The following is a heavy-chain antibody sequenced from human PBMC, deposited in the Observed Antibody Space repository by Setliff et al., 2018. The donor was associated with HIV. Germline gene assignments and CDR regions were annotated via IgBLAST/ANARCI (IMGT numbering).Heavy chain of an antibody. CDR2: IYYSGST. V-gene: IGHV4-31*03. CDR1: GGSISSGGYY. CDR3: ARDARLDYYDRSGYSYNYYYMDV. Sequence: SETLSLTCTVSGGSISSGGYYWSWIRQHPGKGLEWIAYIYYSGSTYYNPSLQSRVTISVDTSKNQFSLKLTSVTAADTAVYYCARDARLDYYDRSGYSYNYYYMDVWGKGTTVTVSS. D-gene: IGHD3-22*01. J-gene: IGHJ6*03.